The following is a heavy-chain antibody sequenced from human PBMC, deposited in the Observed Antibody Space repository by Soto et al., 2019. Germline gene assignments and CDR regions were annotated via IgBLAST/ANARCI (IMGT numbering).Heavy chain of an antibody. CDR1: GFTFSSYW. J-gene: IGHJ3*02. D-gene: IGHD2-2*01. CDR3: ARAPHIVVVPTHDAFDI. V-gene: IGHV3-7*01. CDR2: IKQDGSEK. Sequence: PGGSLRLSCAASGFTFSSYWMSWVRQAPGKGLEWVANIKQDGSEKYYVDTVKGRFNNSRDNAKNSLYLQMNSLRAEDTVVYYCARAPHIVVVPTHDAFDIWGQGTMVTVSS.